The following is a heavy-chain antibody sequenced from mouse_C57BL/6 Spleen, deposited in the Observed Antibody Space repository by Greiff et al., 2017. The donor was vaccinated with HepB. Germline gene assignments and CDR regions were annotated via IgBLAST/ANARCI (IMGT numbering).Heavy chain of an antibody. Sequence: EVKVEESGEGLVKPGGSLKLSCAASGFTFSSYAMSWVRQTPEKRLEWVAYISSGGDYIYYADTVKGRFTISRDNARNTLYLQMSSLKSEDTAMYYCARDSYYGSSYYAMDYWGQGTSVTVSS. CDR2: ISSGGDYI. CDR1: GFTFSSYA. D-gene: IGHD1-1*01. CDR3: ARDSYYGSSYYAMDY. V-gene: IGHV5S21*01. J-gene: IGHJ4*01.